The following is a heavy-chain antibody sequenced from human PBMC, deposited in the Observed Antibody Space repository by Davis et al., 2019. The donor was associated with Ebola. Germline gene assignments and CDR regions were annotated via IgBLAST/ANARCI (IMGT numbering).Heavy chain of an antibody. CDR2: INPHNGNT. Sequence: AASVKVSCKASGYTFTNYGITWVRQAPGQGLEWMGWINPHNGNTNYAQNVQGRVIMTSDTATTTAYMEVGSLRSYDTAVYYCARAQFPTTSDHWGQGTLVTVSS. CDR3: ARAQFPTTSDH. J-gene: IGHJ4*02. CDR1: GYTFTNYG. V-gene: IGHV1-18*04. D-gene: IGHD1-14*01.